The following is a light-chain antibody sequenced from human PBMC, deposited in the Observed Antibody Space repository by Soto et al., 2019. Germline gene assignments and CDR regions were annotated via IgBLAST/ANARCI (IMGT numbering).Light chain of an antibody. CDR2: EVS. J-gene: IGLJ2*01. CDR1: SSDVGGYNY. Sequence: QSALTQPPSASGSPGQSVTISCTGTSSDVGGYNYVSWYQQYPGKAPKLMIYEVSKRPSGVPDRSSGSKSGNTASLTVSGLQAEDEADYYCSSYAGINSVFGGGTKLTVL. CDR3: SSYAGINSV. V-gene: IGLV2-8*01.